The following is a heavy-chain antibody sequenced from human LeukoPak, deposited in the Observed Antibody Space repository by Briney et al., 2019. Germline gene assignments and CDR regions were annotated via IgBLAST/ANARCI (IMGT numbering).Heavy chain of an antibody. CDR3: ARENIVLMVYASKGLDRYFDY. V-gene: IGHV4-61*02. D-gene: IGHD2-8*01. CDR1: GGSISSGCYY. CDR2: ISTSGST. Sequence: SETLSLTCTVSGGSISSGCYYGSWIRQPAGKELEWIGRISTSGSTNYNPSLKSRVTISVDTSKNKSSLKLSTVTAADTAVYYCARENIVLMVYASKGLDRYFDYWGQGTLVTVSS. J-gene: IGHJ4*02.